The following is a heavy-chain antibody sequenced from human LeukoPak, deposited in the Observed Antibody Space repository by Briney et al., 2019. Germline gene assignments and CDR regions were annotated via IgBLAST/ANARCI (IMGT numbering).Heavy chain of an antibody. CDR3: AKLDGYYGSGSYYKAPPPHFDY. D-gene: IGHD3-10*01. CDR2: ISGSGGST. Sequence: GGSLRLSCAASGFTFRSYAMNWVRQAPGKGLEWVSSISGSGGSTYYADSVKGRFTISRDNSKNTLYLQMNSLRAEDTAVYYCAKLDGYYGSGSYYKAPPPHFDYWGQGTLVTVSS. CDR1: GFTFRSYA. V-gene: IGHV3-23*01. J-gene: IGHJ4*02.